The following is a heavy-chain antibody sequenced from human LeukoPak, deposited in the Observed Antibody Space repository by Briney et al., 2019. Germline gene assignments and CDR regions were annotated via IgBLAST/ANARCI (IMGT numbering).Heavy chain of an antibody. J-gene: IGHJ6*03. Sequence: SETLSLTCTVSGGSISSGSYYWSWIRQPAGKGLEWIGRIYTSGSTNYNPSLKSRVTISVDTSRNQFSLKLSSVTAADTAVYYCARIAARVYYYYMDVWGKGTTVTVSS. V-gene: IGHV4-61*02. CDR2: IYTSGST. D-gene: IGHD6-6*01. CDR3: ARIAARVYYYYMDV. CDR1: GGSISSGSYY.